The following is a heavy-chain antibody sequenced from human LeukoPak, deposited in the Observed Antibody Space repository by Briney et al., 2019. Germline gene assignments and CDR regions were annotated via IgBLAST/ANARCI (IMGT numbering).Heavy chain of an antibody. CDR2: MNPNSGNT. D-gene: IGHD3-10*01. CDR3: ARDAPYYGSGSYGN. V-gene: IGHV1-8*01. J-gene: IGHJ4*02. Sequence: ASVKVSCKASGYTFTSYDINWVRQATGQGLEWMGWMNPNSGNTGYAQKFQGRVTMTRNTSISTAYMELSSLRSEDTAVYYCARDAPYYGSGSYGNWGQGTLVTVSS. CDR1: GYTFTSYD.